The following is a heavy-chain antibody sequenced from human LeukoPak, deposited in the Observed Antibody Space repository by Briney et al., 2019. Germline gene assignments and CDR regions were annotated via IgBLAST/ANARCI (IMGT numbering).Heavy chain of an antibody. V-gene: IGHV3-48*01. Sequence: GGSLRLSCAASGFTFSSYSMNWVRQAPGKGLEWVSYISHSSSTIYYADSVKGRFTISRDNAKKSLYLQMNSLRAEDSAVYYCARDRLHYGEYEKTFDYWGEGTLVTVSS. CDR3: ARDRLHYGEYEKTFDY. J-gene: IGHJ4*02. D-gene: IGHD4-17*01. CDR1: GFTFSSYS. CDR2: ISHSSSTI.